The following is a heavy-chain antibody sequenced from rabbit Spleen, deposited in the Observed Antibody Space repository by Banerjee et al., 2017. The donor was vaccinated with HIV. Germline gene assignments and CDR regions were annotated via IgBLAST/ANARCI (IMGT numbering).Heavy chain of an antibody. CDR1: GFDFSNYG. Sequence: QEQVVESGGGLVQPGGSLKLSCKASGFDFSNYGVSWVRQAPGKGLEWIACINIVTGKSVYASWAKGRFTMSRTSSTTVTLQMTSLTAADSATYFCARDLVAVIGWNFALWGQGTLVTVS. D-gene: IGHD1-1*01. V-gene: IGHV1S45*01. J-gene: IGHJ4*01. CDR2: INIVTGKS. CDR3: ARDLVAVIGWNFAL.